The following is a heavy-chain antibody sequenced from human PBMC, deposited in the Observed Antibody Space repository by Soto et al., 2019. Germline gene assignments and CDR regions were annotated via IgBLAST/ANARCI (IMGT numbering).Heavy chain of an antibody. CDR2: ISGSGGST. Sequence: GGSLRLSCAASGFTFSSYAMSWVRQAPGKGLEWVSAISGSGGSTYYADSVKGRFTISRDNSKNTLYLQMNSLRAEDTAVYYCAKPINPDFWSGYYISFRIKSGVCFDYWGQGTLVTVSS. J-gene: IGHJ4*02. V-gene: IGHV3-23*01. D-gene: IGHD3-3*01. CDR3: AKPINPDFWSGYYISFRIKSGVCFDY. CDR1: GFTFSSYA.